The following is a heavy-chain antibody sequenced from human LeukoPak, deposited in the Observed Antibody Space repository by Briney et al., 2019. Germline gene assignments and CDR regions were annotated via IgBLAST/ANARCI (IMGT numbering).Heavy chain of an antibody. CDR1: GGSFSGYY. CDR2: INHSGST. D-gene: IGHD4-17*01. Sequence: SSETLSLTCAVYGGSFSGYYWSWIRQPPGKGLEWIGEINHSGSTNYNPSLKSRVTISLDTSKNQFSLKLSSVTAADTAMYYCARAGYGDSDFDYWGQGTLVTVSS. J-gene: IGHJ4*02. V-gene: IGHV4-34*01. CDR3: ARAGYGDSDFDY.